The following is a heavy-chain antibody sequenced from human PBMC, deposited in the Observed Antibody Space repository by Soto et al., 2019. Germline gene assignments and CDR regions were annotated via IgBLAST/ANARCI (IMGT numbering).Heavy chain of an antibody. CDR2: IYYSGST. J-gene: IGHJ5*02. D-gene: IGHD3-10*01. CDR3: ARVSWFGELLHNNWFDP. Sequence: KSSETLSLTCTVSGGSISSGGYYWSWIRQHPGKGLEWIGYIYYSGSTYYNPSLKSRVTISVDTSKNRFSLKLSSVTAADTAVYYCARVSWFGELLHNNWFDPWGQGTLVTVSS. V-gene: IGHV4-31*03. CDR1: GGSISSGGYY.